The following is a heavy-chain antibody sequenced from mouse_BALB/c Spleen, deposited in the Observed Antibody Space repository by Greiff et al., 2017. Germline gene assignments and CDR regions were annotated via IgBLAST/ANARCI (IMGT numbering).Heavy chain of an antibody. CDR2: IRNKANGYTT. CDR3: ARDRDDGYYFDY. D-gene: IGHD2-3*01. V-gene: IGHV7-3*02. CDR1: GFTFTDYY. Sequence: EVKLMESGGGLVQPGGSLRLSCATSGFTFTDYYMSWVRQPPGKALEWLGFIRNKANGYTTEYSASVKGRFTISRDNSQSILYLQMNTLRAEDSATYYCARDRDDGYYFDYWGQGTTLTVSS. J-gene: IGHJ2*01.